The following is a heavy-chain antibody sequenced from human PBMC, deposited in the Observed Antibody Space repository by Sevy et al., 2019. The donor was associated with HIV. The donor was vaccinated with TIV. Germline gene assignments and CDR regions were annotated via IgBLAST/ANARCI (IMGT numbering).Heavy chain of an antibody. CDR3: ARDEYSSSSGGYDY. J-gene: IGHJ4*02. CDR2: IKQDGSEK. V-gene: IGHV3-7*03. CDR1: GFTFSSYW. D-gene: IGHD6-6*01. Sequence: GGSLRLSCAASGFTFSSYWMSWVRQAPGKGLEWVANIKQDGSEKYYVDSVKGRFTISRDNAKNSLYLQMNSLRAEDTAVYYCARDEYSSSSGGYDYWGQGTLVTVSS.